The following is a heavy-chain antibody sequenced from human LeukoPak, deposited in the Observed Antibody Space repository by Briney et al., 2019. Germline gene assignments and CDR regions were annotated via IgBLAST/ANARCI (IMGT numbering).Heavy chain of an antibody. Sequence: GGSLRLSCAASGFTVSSNYVSWVRQAPGKGLEWVSVIYSGGSTYYADSVKGRFTISRDNSKNTVYLQMNSLGAEDTAVYYCAKVMKGSERLTMVRGVIIKTAGLYYMDVWGKGTTVTVSS. CDR3: AKVMKGSERLTMVRGVIIKTAGLYYMDV. CDR1: GFTVSSNY. D-gene: IGHD3-10*01. CDR2: IYSGGST. V-gene: IGHV3-53*01. J-gene: IGHJ6*03.